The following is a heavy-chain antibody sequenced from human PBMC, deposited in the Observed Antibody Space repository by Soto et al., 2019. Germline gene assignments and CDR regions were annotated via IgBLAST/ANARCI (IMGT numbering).Heavy chain of an antibody. J-gene: IGHJ5*02. CDR1: GGTFTNHA. Sequence: QVQLVQSGAEVTKPGSSVKVSCKASGGTFTNHAINWVRQVPGQGLEWMGGIIPIFGTSNYAQKFQGRVTITADESTRTAYMELSSLRSEDTDVYYCLRGKMREMATILRDKGFDPWGQRTLVTVSA. CDR2: IIPIFGTS. V-gene: IGHV1-69*01. D-gene: IGHD5-12*01. CDR3: LRGKMREMATILRDKGFDP.